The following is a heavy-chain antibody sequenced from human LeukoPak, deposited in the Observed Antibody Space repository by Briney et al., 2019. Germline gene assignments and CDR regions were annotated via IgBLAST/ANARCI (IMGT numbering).Heavy chain of an antibody. CDR2: IIPIFGTA. V-gene: IGHV1-69*06. D-gene: IGHD3-22*01. CDR1: GGTISSYA. J-gene: IGHJ4*02. CDR3: AKGGAMIVGLPFDY. Sequence: SVKVSCKASGGTISSYAISWARQAPGQGLEWMGGIIPIFGTANYAQKFQGRVTITADKSTSTAYMELSSLRSEDTAVYYCAKGGAMIVGLPFDYWGQGTLGTVSS.